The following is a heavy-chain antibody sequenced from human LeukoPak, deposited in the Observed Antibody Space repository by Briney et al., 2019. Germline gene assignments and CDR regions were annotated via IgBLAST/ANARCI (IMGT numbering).Heavy chain of an antibody. CDR1: GFTFSDYY. CDR3: ARDLAMYYYDSSGCLDY. CDR2: IWYDGSNK. D-gene: IGHD3-22*01. J-gene: IGHJ4*02. Sequence: PGGSLRLSCAASGFTFSDYYMTWIRQAPGKGLEWVAVIWYDGSNKYYADSVKGRFTISRDNSKNTLYLQMSSLRAEDTAVYYCARDLAMYYYDSSGCLDYWGQGTLVTVSS. V-gene: IGHV3-33*08.